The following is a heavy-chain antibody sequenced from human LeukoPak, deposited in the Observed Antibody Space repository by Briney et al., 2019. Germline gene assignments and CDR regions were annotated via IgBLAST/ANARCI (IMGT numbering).Heavy chain of an antibody. CDR2: ISSSSSTI. CDR3: ARALVAAARNFDY. Sequence: GGSLRLSCAASGFTFSSYSMNWVRQAPGKGLEWVSYISSSSSTIFYGDSVKGRFTLSRDNAKNSLYLQMNSLRAEDTAVYYCARALVAAARNFDYWGQGTLVTVSS. V-gene: IGHV3-48*01. D-gene: IGHD6-13*01. CDR1: GFTFSSYS. J-gene: IGHJ4*02.